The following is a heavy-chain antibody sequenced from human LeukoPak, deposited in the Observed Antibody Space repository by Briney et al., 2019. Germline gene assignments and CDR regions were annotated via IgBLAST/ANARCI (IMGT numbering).Heavy chain of an antibody. Sequence: GASVKVSCKASGGTCSSYAISWVRQAPGQGLEWMGGIIPIFGTANYAQKFQGRVTITADESTSTAYMELSSLRSEDTAVYYCHVAYDTYYFDYWGQGTLVTVSS. CDR2: IIPIFGTA. D-gene: IGHD2-8*02. J-gene: IGHJ4*02. CDR3: HVAYDTYYFDY. CDR1: GGTCSSYA. V-gene: IGHV1-69*13.